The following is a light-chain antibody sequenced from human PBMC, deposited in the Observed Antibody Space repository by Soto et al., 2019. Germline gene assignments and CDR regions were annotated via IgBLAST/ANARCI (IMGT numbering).Light chain of an antibody. CDR3: QQANSFPWT. J-gene: IGKJ1*01. CDR2: AAS. CDR1: QGISSW. V-gene: IGKV1-12*01. Sequence: DIQMTQSPSSVSASVGDRVTMTCRASQGISSWLVWYQQKPGKAPKLLIYAASSLQSGVPSRFSGSGSGTDFTLTISGLQPEDLATYYCQQANSFPWTFGQG.